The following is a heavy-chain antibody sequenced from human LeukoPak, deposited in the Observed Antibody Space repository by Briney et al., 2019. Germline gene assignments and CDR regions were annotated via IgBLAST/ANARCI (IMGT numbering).Heavy chain of an antibody. J-gene: IGHJ1*01. CDR3: ARLKPLSAQKWPEYFQH. V-gene: IGHV5-51*01. D-gene: IGHD2-8*01. Sequence: GESLKISCKGSGYSFTSYWIGWVRQMPGKGLEWMGSIYPGDSDTRYSPSFQGQVTISADKSISTAYLQWSSLKASDTAMYYCARLKPLSAQKWPEYFQHWGQGTLVPVSS. CDR1: GYSFTSYW. CDR2: IYPGDSDT.